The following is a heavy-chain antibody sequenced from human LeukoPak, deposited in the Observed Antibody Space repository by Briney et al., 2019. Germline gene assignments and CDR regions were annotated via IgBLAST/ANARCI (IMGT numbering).Heavy chain of an antibody. J-gene: IGHJ4*02. D-gene: IGHD3-10*01. CDR3: AKDRMRYYGSGSYTVFDY. Sequence: GGSLRLSCAVSGFTFSSYAMNWVRQAPGKGLEWVSAISGSGGSTYYADSVKGRFTLSRDNSKNTLYLQMNSLRAEDTALYYCAKDRMRYYGSGSYTVFDYWGQGTLVTVSS. CDR1: GFTFSSYA. V-gene: IGHV3-23*01. CDR2: ISGSGGST.